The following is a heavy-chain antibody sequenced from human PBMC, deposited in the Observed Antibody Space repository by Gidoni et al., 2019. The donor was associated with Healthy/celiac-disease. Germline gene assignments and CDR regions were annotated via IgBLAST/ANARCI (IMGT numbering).Heavy chain of an antibody. D-gene: IGHD3-22*01. J-gene: IGHJ4*02. CDR2: ISDDGSNN. Sequence: QVPLVESGGGVVQPGRALRLSCAASGVTFRSSGMHWVHQAPGKGLEWVAVISDDGSNNYYADSVKGRFTSSRDNSKNTLYLQMNSLRAEDTAVYYCAKDSGEGFGSGYYFDYWGQGTLVTVSS. V-gene: IGHV3-30*18. CDR3: AKDSGEGFGSGYYFDY. CDR1: GVTFRSSG.